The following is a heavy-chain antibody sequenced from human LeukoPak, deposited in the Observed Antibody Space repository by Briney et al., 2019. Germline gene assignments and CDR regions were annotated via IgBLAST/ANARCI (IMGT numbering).Heavy chain of an antibody. Sequence: PSETLSLTCTVSGGSISSYYWSWIRQPPGKGLEWIGYIYYSGSTNYNPSLKSRVTISVDTSKNQFSLKLSSVTAADTAVYYCARSSWNYDIPNYFDYWGQGTLVTVSS. V-gene: IGHV4-59*01. J-gene: IGHJ4*02. D-gene: IGHD1-7*01. CDR1: GGSISSYY. CDR2: IYYSGST. CDR3: ARSSWNYDIPNYFDY.